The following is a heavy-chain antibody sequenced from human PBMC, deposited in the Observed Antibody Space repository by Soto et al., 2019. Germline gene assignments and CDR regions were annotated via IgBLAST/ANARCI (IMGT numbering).Heavy chain of an antibody. Sequence: ASVKVSCKASGYTFTGYYMHWVRQAPGQGLEWMGWINPNSGGTNYAQKFQGWVTMTRDTSISTAYMELSRLRSDDTAVYYCARDSAWFLEASYTWFDPWGQGTLVTVSS. V-gene: IGHV1-2*04. J-gene: IGHJ5*02. CDR1: GYTFTGYY. D-gene: IGHD3-10*01. CDR2: INPNSGGT. CDR3: ARDSAWFLEASYTWFDP.